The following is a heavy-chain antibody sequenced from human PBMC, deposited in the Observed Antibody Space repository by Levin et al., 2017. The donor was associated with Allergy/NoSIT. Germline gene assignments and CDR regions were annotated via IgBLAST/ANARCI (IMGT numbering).Heavy chain of an antibody. CDR2: IWYDGSNK. V-gene: IGHV3-33*01. CDR1: GFTFSSYG. J-gene: IGHJ3*02. Sequence: GGSLRLSCAASGFTFSSYGMHWVRQAPGKGLEWVAVIWYDGSNKYYADSVKGRFTISRDNSKNTLYLQMNSLRAEDTAVYYCAREEPGIADYDAFDIWGQGTMVTVSS. CDR3: AREEPGIADYDAFDI. D-gene: IGHD6-13*01.